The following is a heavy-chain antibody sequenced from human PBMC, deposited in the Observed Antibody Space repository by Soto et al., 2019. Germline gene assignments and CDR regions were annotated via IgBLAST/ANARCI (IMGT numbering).Heavy chain of an antibody. V-gene: IGHV3-49*04. Sequence: GGSLRLSCTASGFTFGDYAMSWVRQAPGKGLEWVGFIRSKAYGGTTEYAASVKGRFTISRDDSKSIAYLQMNSLKTEDTAVYYCTRTYYYDRSGYYYVEVNFDYWGQGTLVTVSS. CDR2: IRSKAYGGTT. D-gene: IGHD3-22*01. J-gene: IGHJ4*02. CDR1: GFTFGDYA. CDR3: TRTYYYDRSGYYYVEVNFDY.